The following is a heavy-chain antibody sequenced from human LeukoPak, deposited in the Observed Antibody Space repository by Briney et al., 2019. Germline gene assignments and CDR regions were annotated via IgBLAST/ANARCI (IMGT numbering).Heavy chain of an antibody. J-gene: IGHJ4*02. V-gene: IGHV3-7*01. CDR1: GFTVSSYW. Sequence: GGSLRLSCATSGFTVSSYWMSWVRQAPGKGLEWVANIKQDGSEKYYVDSVKGRFTISRDNAKNSLYLQMNSLRAEDTAVYYCARAAGTVWGQGTLVTVSS. CDR2: IKQDGSEK. D-gene: IGHD6-19*01. CDR3: ARAAGTV.